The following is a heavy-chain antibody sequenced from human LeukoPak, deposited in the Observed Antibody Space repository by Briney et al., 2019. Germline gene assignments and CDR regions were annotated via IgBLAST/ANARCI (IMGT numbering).Heavy chain of an antibody. D-gene: IGHD2-2*01. V-gene: IGHV3-30-3*01. CDR3: AKDLPAAYFDY. J-gene: IGHJ4*02. CDR2: ISYDGNNK. Sequence: GRSLRLSCAASGFTFSSYSMHWVRQAPGKGLEWVAVISYDGNNKYYTDSVKGRFTISRDNFKDTLYLQMNSLKAEDSAVYHCAKDLPAAYFDYWGQGTLVTVSS. CDR1: GFTFSSYS.